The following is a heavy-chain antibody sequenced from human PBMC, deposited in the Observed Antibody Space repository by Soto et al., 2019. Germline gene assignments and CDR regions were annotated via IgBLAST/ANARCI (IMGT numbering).Heavy chain of an antibody. V-gene: IGHV4-34*01. Sequence: QVQLQQWGAGLLKPSETLSLTCAVYGGSFSGYYWSWIRQPPGKGLEWIGEINHSGSTNYNPSLKSRVPMSVDTSKNQISLKLRPVTAADTAGYYWARGREWFGSNWFDPWGQGTLVTVSS. CDR3: ARGREWFGSNWFDP. J-gene: IGHJ5*02. CDR1: GGSFSGYY. D-gene: IGHD3-10*01. CDR2: INHSGST.